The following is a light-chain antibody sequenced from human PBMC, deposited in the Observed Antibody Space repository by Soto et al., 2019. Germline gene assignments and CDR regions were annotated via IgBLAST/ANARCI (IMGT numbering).Light chain of an antibody. CDR1: ETVATN. CDR3: QQYFEWPPMT. Sequence: VRTQSPGRLSVSPGEGATLSCWASETVATNLAWYQQKPGQAPRLLISGASTRAAGISDRFRGSGSGTEFTLTISSLRSEDSAIYYCQQYFEWPPMTFGQGTKVDIK. CDR2: GAS. J-gene: IGKJ1*01. V-gene: IGKV3-15*01.